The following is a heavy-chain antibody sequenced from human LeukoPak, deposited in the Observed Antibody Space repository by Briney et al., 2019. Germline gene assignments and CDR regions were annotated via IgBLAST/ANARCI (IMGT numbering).Heavy chain of an antibody. V-gene: IGHV3-23*01. Sequence: GGSLGLSCAASGFTFSSYAMSWVRQAPGKGLEWVSAISGSGGSTYYADSVKGRFTISRDNAKNSLYLQMNSLRAEDTAVYYCARAYDYGDYDAFDIWGQGTMVTVSS. D-gene: IGHD4-17*01. CDR2: ISGSGGST. CDR1: GFTFSSYA. CDR3: ARAYDYGDYDAFDI. J-gene: IGHJ3*02.